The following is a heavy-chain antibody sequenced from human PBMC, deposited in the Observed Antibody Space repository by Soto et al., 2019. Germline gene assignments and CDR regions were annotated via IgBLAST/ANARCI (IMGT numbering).Heavy chain of an antibody. D-gene: IGHD2-2*01. Sequence: QVQLVQSGAEVKKPGSSVKVSCKASGGTFSSYAISWVRQAPGQGLEWMGGIIPISDTTNYAQKFQGRVTITADESTSTAYMELSSLRSEATAVYYCARSQVSSTSLEIYYYYYYGMDVWGQGTTVTVSS. CDR3: ARSQVSSTSLEIYYYYYYGMDV. J-gene: IGHJ6*02. CDR2: IIPISDTT. CDR1: GGTFSSYA. V-gene: IGHV1-69*01.